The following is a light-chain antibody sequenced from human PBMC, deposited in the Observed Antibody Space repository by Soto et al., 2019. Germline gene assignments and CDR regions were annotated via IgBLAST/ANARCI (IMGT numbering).Light chain of an antibody. CDR1: QSINSY. CDR2: TAS. CDR3: QQTYSIFT. Sequence: DIQMTQSPSSLSASVGDRVTITCRASQSINSYLNWYQQKPGKAPKLLIYTASTLQRGVPSRFTGSRSGTDFTLTISSLQPEDFATYYCQQTYSIFTFGPGTIVDIK. J-gene: IGKJ3*01. V-gene: IGKV1-39*01.